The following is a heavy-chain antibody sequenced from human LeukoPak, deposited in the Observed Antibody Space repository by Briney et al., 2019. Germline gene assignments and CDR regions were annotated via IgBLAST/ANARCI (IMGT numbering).Heavy chain of an antibody. V-gene: IGHV1-24*01. Sequence: GASVKVSCKASGYTFTSYYMHWVRQAPGKGLEWMGGFDPEDGETIYAQKFQGRVTMTEDTSTDTAYMELSSLRSEDTAVYYCATPSIAAVRSVNYYYYGMDVWGQGTTVTVSS. D-gene: IGHD6-13*01. CDR2: FDPEDGET. J-gene: IGHJ6*02. CDR1: GYTFTSYY. CDR3: ATPSIAAVRSVNYYYYGMDV.